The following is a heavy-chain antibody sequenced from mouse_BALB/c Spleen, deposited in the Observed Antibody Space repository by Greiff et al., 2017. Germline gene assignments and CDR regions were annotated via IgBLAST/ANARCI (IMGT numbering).Heavy chain of an antibody. CDR2: INPYNGDT. CDR1: GYSFTGYF. V-gene: IGHV1-37*01. Sequence: VQLKESGPELVKPGASVKISCKASGYSFTGYFMNWVKQSHGKSLEWIGRINPYNGDTFYNQKFKGKATLTVDKSSSTAHMELLSLTSEDSAVYYCGRGYYYGSRDPYYFDYWGQGTTLTVSS. D-gene: IGHD1-1*01. J-gene: IGHJ2*01. CDR3: GRGYYYGSRDPYYFDY.